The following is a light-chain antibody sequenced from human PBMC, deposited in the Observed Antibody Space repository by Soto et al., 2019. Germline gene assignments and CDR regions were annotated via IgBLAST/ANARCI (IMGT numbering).Light chain of an antibody. CDR1: SSDVGGYNY. V-gene: IGLV2-14*01. CDR2: DVS. Sequence: QSALTQPASVSGSPGQSITISCTGTSSDVGGYNYVSWYQQHPGKAPKLMIYDVSNRPSGVSNRFSGSKSGNTASLTISGLQAEDEADYYCSSYTSSSTPRYVFGTGNKSPS. CDR3: SSYTSSSTPRYV. J-gene: IGLJ1*01.